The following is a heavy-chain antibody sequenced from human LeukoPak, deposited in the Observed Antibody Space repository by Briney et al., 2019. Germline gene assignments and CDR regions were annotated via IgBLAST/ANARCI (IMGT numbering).Heavy chain of an antibody. V-gene: IGHV3-23*01. CDR2: ISGSGGST. CDR1: GVTFSSYA. Sequence: GGSLRLSCAASGVTFSSYAMSWVRQAPGKGLEWVSAISGSGGSTYYADSVKGRFTVSRDNSKNTLYLQMNSLRAEDTAVYYCAKYVPCRFFGRDVWGQGTTVTVSS. CDR3: AKYVPCRFFGRDV. D-gene: IGHD5-24*01. J-gene: IGHJ6*01.